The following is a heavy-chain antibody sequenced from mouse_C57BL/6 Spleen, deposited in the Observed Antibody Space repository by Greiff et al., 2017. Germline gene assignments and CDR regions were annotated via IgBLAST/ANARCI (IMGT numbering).Heavy chain of an antibody. CDR2: ISNGGGST. J-gene: IGHJ3*01. V-gene: IGHV5-12*01. D-gene: IGHD2-3*01. Sequence: DVKLVESGGGLVQPGGSLKLSCAASGFTFSDYYMYWVRQTPEKRLEWVAYISNGGGSTYYPDTVKGRFTISRDNAKNTLYLQMSRLKSEDTAMYYCASLSWAYWGQGALVTFSA. CDR1: GFTFSDYY. CDR3: ASLSWAY.